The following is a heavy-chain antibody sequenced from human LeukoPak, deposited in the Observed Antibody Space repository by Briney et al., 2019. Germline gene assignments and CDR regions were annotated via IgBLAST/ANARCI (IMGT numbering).Heavy chain of an antibody. CDR1: GSIFTTHW. J-gene: IGHJ4*02. CDR3: VRSVGSNTL. Sequence: PGGSVRLSCAASGSIFTTHWMSWVRQAPGKGLEWVANINQDGSEKYYVDSVKGRFTISRDNAKNSLFLQMNSLRAEDTAVYFCVRSVGSNTLWGQGTLVTVSS. CDR2: INQDGSEK. D-gene: IGHD4-23*01. V-gene: IGHV3-7*01.